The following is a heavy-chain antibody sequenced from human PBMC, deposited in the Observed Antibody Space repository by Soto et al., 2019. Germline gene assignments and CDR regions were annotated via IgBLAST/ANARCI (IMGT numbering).Heavy chain of an antibody. CDR1: GFSFSTYA. CDR3: AKENSVHGFDP. Sequence: EVQLLESGGGMVQPGGTLRLACATSGFSFSTYAMTWVRHAPGKGLEWVSTFNGNGGGTYYADSVKGRFTISRDNSKNMLYMQMDSLIAEDTATYFLAKENSVHGFDPGGQGTVVTVSS. J-gene: IGHJ5*02. D-gene: IGHD3-10*01. V-gene: IGHV3-23*01. CDR2: FNGNGGGT.